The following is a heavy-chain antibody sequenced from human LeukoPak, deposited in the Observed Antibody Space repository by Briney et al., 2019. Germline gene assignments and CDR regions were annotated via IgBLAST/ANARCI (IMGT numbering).Heavy chain of an antibody. CDR1: GGSFSGYY. CDR3: ARSFSGYFDY. V-gene: IGHV4-34*01. D-gene: IGHD3-22*01. J-gene: IGHJ4*02. Sequence: SETLSLTCAVYGGSFSGYYWSWIRQPPGKGLEWIGEINHSGSTNYNPSLKSRVTISVDTSKNQFSLKLSSVTAADTAVYYCARSFSGYFDYWGQGTLITVSS. CDR2: INHSGST.